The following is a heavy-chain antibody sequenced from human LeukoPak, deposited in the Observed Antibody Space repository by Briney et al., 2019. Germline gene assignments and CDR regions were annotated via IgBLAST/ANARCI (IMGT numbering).Heavy chain of an antibody. CDR3: ARGRKTAYYYYGMDV. V-gene: IGHV4-34*01. Sequence: SETLSLTCAVYGGSFSGYYWSWIRQPPGKGLEWIGEINHSGSTNYNPSLKSRVTISVDTSKNQFSLKLSSVIAADTAVYYCARGRKTAYYYYGMDVWGQGTTVTVSS. CDR2: INHSGST. J-gene: IGHJ6*02. CDR1: GGSFSGYY.